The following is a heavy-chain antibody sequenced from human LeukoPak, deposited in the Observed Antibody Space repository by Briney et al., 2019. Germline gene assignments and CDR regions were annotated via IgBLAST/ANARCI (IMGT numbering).Heavy chain of an antibody. Sequence: PGGSLRLSCAASGFTFSSYSMNWVRQAPGKGLDWVSSISSSSSYIYYADSVKGRFTISRDNARNSLYLQMNSLRAEDTAVYYCARDGLAAATLHWCFDLWGRGTLVTVSS. CDR3: ARDGLAAATLHWCFDL. CDR1: GFTFSSYS. D-gene: IGHD2-15*01. J-gene: IGHJ2*01. V-gene: IGHV3-21*01. CDR2: ISSSSSYI.